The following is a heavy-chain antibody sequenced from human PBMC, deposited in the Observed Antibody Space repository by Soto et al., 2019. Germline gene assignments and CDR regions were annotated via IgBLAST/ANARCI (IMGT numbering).Heavy chain of an antibody. D-gene: IGHD5-18*01. Sequence: PADTLSLTFTVSGGSISSSSYYWGGSRQPPGRGRGGIGSIYYSGRTYSNPSPKSRATLPVDTSKTPFSLKLSSVTAADPAVYYCARRIQLWSGDYFDYWGKGTLVPVSS. V-gene: IGHV4-39*01. CDR2: IYYSGRT. J-gene: IGHJ4*02. CDR1: GGSISSSSYY. CDR3: ARRIQLWSGDYFDY.